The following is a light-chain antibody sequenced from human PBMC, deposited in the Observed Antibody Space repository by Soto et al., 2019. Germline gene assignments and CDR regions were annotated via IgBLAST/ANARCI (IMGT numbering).Light chain of an antibody. Sequence: DSVMAHSPDSLAVSLGEGATINCKSSQSVLYSSNNKNYLAWYQQKPGQPPKLLIYWASTRESGVPDRFSGSGSGTDFTLTISSLQAEDVAVYYCQQYYSTPITFGQGTRLEIK. J-gene: IGKJ5*01. CDR3: QQYYSTPIT. V-gene: IGKV4-1*01. CDR1: QSVLYSSNNKNY. CDR2: WAS.